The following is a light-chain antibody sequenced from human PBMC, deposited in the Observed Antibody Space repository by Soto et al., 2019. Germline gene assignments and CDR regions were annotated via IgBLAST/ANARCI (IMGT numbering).Light chain of an antibody. Sequence: DIPMTQSPSALSETAGDRVKITCRSSQGISTYLNWHQQKPGKAPKLLIYAASSLQSGVPSSFSGSRSAPDFTLTISSLQPEFFATYYCKHSYSTPTCGQGTRREI. CDR3: KHSYSTPT. V-gene: IGKV1-39*01. CDR1: QGISTY. J-gene: IGKJ5*01. CDR2: AAS.